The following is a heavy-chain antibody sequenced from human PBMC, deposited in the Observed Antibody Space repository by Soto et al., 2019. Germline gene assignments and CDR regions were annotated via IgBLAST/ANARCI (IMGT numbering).Heavy chain of an antibody. J-gene: IGHJ5*02. CDR3: ARALENYYDSSGYYTGLNWFDP. CDR2: IIPIFGTA. CDR1: GGTFSSYA. D-gene: IGHD3-22*01. V-gene: IGHV1-69*13. Sequence: SVKVSCKASGGTFSSYAISWVRQAPGQGLEWMGGIIPIFGTANYAQKFQGRVTITADESTSTAYMELSSLRSEDTAVYYCARALENYYDSSGYYTGLNWFDPWGQGTLVTVSS.